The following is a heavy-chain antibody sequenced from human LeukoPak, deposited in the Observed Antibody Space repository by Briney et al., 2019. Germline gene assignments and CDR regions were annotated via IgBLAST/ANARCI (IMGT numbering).Heavy chain of an antibody. CDR3: AVRGIADDY. V-gene: IGHV3-30*03. Sequence: GGSLRLSCAASGFTFSSYGMHWVRQAPGKGLDWVALISSDGSTKYYADSVKGRFTISRDNSKNTLYLQMNSLRAEDTAVYYCAVRGIADDYWGQGTLVTVSS. D-gene: IGHD6-13*01. CDR2: ISSDGSTK. J-gene: IGHJ4*02. CDR1: GFTFSSYG.